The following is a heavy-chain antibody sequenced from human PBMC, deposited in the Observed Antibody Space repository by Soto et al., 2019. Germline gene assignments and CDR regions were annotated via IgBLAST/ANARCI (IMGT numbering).Heavy chain of an antibody. V-gene: IGHV3-30-3*01. CDR3: ASLTIFGVVTLSNYYGMDV. Sequence: QVQLVESGGGVVQPGRSLRLSCAASGFTFSSYAMHWVRQAPGKGLEWVTVISYDGSNKYYADSVKGRFTISRDNSKNPLYLQMNSLGAEDTAVSYCASLTIFGVVTLSNYYGMDVWGQGTTVTVSS. D-gene: IGHD3-3*01. J-gene: IGHJ6*02. CDR1: GFTFSSYA. CDR2: ISYDGSNK.